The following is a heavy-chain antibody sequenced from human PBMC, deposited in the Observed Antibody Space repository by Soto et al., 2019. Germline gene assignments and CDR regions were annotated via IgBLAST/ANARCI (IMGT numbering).Heavy chain of an antibody. CDR3: AAGPGGYDSSGSDSWFDP. CDR1: GGSMISYD. Sequence: PSETLSLTCTVSGGSMISYDWSWIRQPPGKGLEWIGYIYYSGSTKYSQKFQERVTITRDMSTSTAYMELSSLRSEDTAVYYCAAGPGGYDSSGSDSWFDPWGQGTLVTVSS. CDR2: IYYSGST. D-gene: IGHD3-22*01. V-gene: IGHV4-59*03. J-gene: IGHJ5*02.